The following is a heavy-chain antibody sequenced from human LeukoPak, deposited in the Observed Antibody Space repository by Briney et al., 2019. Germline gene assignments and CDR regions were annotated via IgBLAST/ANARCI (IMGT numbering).Heavy chain of an antibody. J-gene: IGHJ3*02. CDR1: GGTFSSYA. D-gene: IGHD4-17*01. CDR2: IIPIFGTA. V-gene: IGHV1-69*13. CDR3: ARDRARDYGDYVI. Sequence: SVKVSCKASGGTFSSYAISWVRQAPGQGLEWMGGIIPIFGTANYAQKFQGRVTITADESTSTAYMELSSLRSEDTAVYYCARDRARDYGDYVIWGQGTMVTVSS.